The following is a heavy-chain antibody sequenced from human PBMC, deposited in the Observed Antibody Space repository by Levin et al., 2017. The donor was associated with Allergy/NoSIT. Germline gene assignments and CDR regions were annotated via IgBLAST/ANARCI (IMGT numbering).Heavy chain of an antibody. J-gene: IGHJ4*02. CDR1: GFIFTSYS. CDR2: ISSDGNNK. D-gene: IGHD3-10*01. V-gene: IGHV3-30-3*01. Sequence: PGGSLRLSCAASGFIFTSYSMHWVRQAPGKGLEWVAVISSDGNNKFFADSVKGRFTISRDNSKNTLYLQMNSLRPEDTAVYYCAREMGKGYGSLFDYWGQGSLVTVSS. CDR3: AREMGKGYGSLFDY.